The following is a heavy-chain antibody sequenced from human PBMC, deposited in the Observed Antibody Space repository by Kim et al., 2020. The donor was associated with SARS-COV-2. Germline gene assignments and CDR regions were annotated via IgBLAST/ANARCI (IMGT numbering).Heavy chain of an antibody. Sequence: SETLSLTCHVSGGSMNNYYWNWIRQSPGKGLEWLGYIHHSGSTNYNPSLNNRVTISMDTSKKQFSLNVNSVTAADTAVYYCSRGASWFGVFDYWGQGSLVTISS. V-gene: IGHV4-59*01. CDR1: GGSMNNYY. J-gene: IGHJ4*02. D-gene: IGHD3-10*01. CDR2: IHHSGST. CDR3: SRGASWFGVFDY.